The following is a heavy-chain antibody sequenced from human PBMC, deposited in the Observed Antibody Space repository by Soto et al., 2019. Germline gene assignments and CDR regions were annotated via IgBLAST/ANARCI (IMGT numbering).Heavy chain of an antibody. CDR2: MNPNSGNT. CDR3: ARVKDFLYYYYMDV. J-gene: IGHJ6*03. V-gene: IGHV1-8*01. CDR1: GYTFTSYD. D-gene: IGHD3-3*01. Sequence: ASVKVSCKASGYTFTSYDINWVRQATGQGLEWMGWMNPNSGNTGYAQKFQGRVTMTRNTSISTAYMELSSLRSEDTAVYYCARVKDFLYYYYMDVWGKGTTVTVSS.